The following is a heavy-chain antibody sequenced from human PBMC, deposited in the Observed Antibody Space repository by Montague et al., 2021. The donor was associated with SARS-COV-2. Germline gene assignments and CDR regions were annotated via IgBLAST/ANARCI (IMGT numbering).Heavy chain of an antibody. D-gene: IGHD3-22*01. CDR1: GGSISSYY. CDR3: ARGALFYDSSGYYSDAFDI. CDR2: IYTSGST. V-gene: IGHV4-4*07. J-gene: IGHJ3*02. Sequence: SETLSLTCTVSGGSISSYYWNWIRQSAGKGLEWIGRIYTSGSTNYDPSLKSRVTMSVDTSKTQFSLKLSSVTAADTAVSYCARGALFYDSSGYYSDAFDIWGQGTMVTVSS.